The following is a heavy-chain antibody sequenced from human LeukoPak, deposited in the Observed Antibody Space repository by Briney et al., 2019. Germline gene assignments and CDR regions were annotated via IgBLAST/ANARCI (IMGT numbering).Heavy chain of an antibody. CDR3: VKSNNLGGDY. V-gene: IGHV3-23*01. Sequence: GGSLRLSCASPGFTFSSYAMSWVRQAPGKGLEWVSGISGSGGSTYYADSVKGRFTISRDNSKKTVYLQMQSLRVEDTAVYYCVKSNNLGGDYWGQGTLVTVSS. CDR1: GFTFSSYA. J-gene: IGHJ4*02. CDR2: ISGSGGST. D-gene: IGHD1/OR15-1a*01.